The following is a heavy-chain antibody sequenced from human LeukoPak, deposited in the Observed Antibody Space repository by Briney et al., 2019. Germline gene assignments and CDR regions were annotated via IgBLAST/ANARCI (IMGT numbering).Heavy chain of an antibody. CDR2: IYYSGST. V-gene: IGHV4-39*07. CDR3: ASRAREYFQH. J-gene: IGHJ1*01. Sequence: SETLSLTCTVSGGSISSSSYYWGWVRQPPGKGLEWLGSIYYSGSTYYNPSLKSRVTISVDTSKNQFSLKLSSVTAADTAVYYCASRAREYFQHWGQGTLVTVSS. CDR1: GGSISSSSYY. D-gene: IGHD5-12*01.